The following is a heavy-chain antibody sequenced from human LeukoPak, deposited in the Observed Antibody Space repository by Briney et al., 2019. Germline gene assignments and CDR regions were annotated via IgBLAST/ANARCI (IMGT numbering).Heavy chain of an antibody. CDR3: VKHVQGGFDP. Sequence: SETLSLTCSGSGGSISNSYWSWIRQPPGKGLEWIGYIYSSGATEYNPSLESRVTISVDTSKNQFSLKLSSVTAADTAVYYCVKHVQGGFDPWGQGTLVTVSS. J-gene: IGHJ5*02. V-gene: IGHV4-59*08. CDR2: IYSSGAT. D-gene: IGHD1-1*01. CDR1: GGSISNSY.